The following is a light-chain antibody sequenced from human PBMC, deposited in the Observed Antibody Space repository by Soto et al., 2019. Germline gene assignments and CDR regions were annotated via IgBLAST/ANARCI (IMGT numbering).Light chain of an antibody. CDR1: RRLLQSNGYNY. V-gene: IGKV2-28*01. Sequence: DIVLTQSPLTLPVSLGEPASISCRASRRLLQSNGYNYLDWFLQKPGQSPQLLAYLDSNRASGVPGRFSGSGSGTDFTLKISRVEAEDVGVYYCMQSLQTPITFGQGTRLEI. J-gene: IGKJ2*01. CDR3: MQSLQTPIT. CDR2: LDS.